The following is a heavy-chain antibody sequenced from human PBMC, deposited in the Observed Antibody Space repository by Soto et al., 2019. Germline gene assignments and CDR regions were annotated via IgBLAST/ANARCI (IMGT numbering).Heavy chain of an antibody. CDR3: AKSTGGESYYYDSSGYLYDRINAFDI. Sequence: PGGSLRLSCAASGFTFSSYGMHWVRQAPGKGLEWVAVISYDGSNKYYADSVKGRFTISRDNSKNTLYLQMSSLRAEDTAVYYCAKSTGGESYYYDSSGYLYDRINAFDIWGQGTMVTVSS. D-gene: IGHD3-22*01. CDR2: ISYDGSNK. J-gene: IGHJ3*02. CDR1: GFTFSSYG. V-gene: IGHV3-30*18.